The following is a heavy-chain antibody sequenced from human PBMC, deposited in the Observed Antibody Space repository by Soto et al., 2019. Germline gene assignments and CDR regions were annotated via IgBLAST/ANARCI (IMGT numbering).Heavy chain of an antibody. J-gene: IGHJ4*02. V-gene: IGHV3-23*01. CDR2: ISGSGGST. Sequence: GGSLRLSCASSGFTFSSYATSWVRQAPGKGLEWVSAISGSGGSTYYADSVKGRFTISRDNSKNTLYLQMNSLRAEDTAVYYRAKDSYGDTTGFDYWGQGTLVTVSS. D-gene: IGHD4-17*01. CDR1: GFTFSSYA. CDR3: AKDSYGDTTGFDY.